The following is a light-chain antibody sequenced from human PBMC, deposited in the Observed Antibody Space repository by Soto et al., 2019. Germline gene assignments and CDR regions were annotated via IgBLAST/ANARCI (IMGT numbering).Light chain of an antibody. Sequence: QSVLTQPASVSGSLGQSITISCTGTSGDLGGYNYVSWYQQHPGKAPKLILFEVNNRPSGVSNRFSGSKSANTASLTIFGLQAEDEADYHCSSYTANNTWVFGGGTKVTVL. CDR1: SGDLGGYNY. CDR2: EVN. CDR3: SSYTANNTWV. V-gene: IGLV2-14*01. J-gene: IGLJ1*01.